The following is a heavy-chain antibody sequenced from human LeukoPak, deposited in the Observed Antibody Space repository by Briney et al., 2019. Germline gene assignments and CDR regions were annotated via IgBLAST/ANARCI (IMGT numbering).Heavy chain of an antibody. CDR2: ISSNGVST. Sequence: GGSLRLSCAASGFTFSSYAMSWVRQAPGKGLEWVSAISSNGVSTYYADSVKGRFTISRDNSKNTLYLHVNSLRAEDTAVYYCARRPSYYFDYWGQGTLVTVS. CDR3: ARRPSYYFDY. CDR1: GFTFSSYA. V-gene: IGHV3-23*01. J-gene: IGHJ4*02.